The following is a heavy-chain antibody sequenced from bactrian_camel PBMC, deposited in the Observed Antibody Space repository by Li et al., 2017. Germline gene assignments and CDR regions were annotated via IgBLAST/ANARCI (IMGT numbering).Heavy chain of an antibody. CDR2: ISTDGGST. V-gene: IGHV3S1*01. D-gene: IGHD1*01. CDR3: AAGSLRFCNLARHLYHY. Sequence: HVQLVESGGGSVQAGGSLRVSCALSGDTTSGYCMGWFRQAPGKERERVASISTDGGSTDYAGSVGGRFTISRDNAKNTLYLQMDSLKPEDTAMYYCAAGSLRFCNLARHLYHYFGQGTQVTVS. J-gene: IGHJ4*01. CDR1: GDTTSGYC.